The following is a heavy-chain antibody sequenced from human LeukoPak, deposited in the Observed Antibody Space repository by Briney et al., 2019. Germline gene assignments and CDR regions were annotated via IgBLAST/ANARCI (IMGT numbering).Heavy chain of an antibody. CDR2: IYYSGST. Sequence: PSETLSLTCTVSGGSISSSSYYWGWIRQPPGKGLEWIGYIYYSGSTNYNPSLKSRVTISVDTSKNQFSLKLSSVTAADTAVYYCARGAIFGGQQIWGQGTLVTVSS. D-gene: IGHD3-3*02. CDR3: ARGAIFGGQQI. V-gene: IGHV4-61*05. J-gene: IGHJ4*02. CDR1: GGSISSSSYY.